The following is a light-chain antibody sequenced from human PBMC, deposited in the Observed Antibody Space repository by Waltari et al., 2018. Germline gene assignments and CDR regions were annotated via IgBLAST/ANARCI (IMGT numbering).Light chain of an antibody. Sequence: DIVMTQSPDSLAVSLGERATINCKSSQTILYNSNDKNYLAWYQQKPGQPPKLLIYWASTRESGVPDRFSGSGSGTDFTLTISNLQAEDVAVYYCHQYYRRRTFGQGTKVEIK. CDR3: HQYYRRRT. CDR1: QTILYNSNDKNY. J-gene: IGKJ1*01. V-gene: IGKV4-1*01. CDR2: WAS.